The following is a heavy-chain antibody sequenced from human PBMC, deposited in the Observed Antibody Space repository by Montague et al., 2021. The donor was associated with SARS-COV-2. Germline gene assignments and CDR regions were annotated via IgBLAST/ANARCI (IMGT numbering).Heavy chain of an antibody. CDR1: VFTFSSYA. CDR3: SRDNYDYVWGSYRYIY. Sequence: SLRLSCAASVFTFSSYAMPLVRQAPAKGLEWVAVISDYLSNKYYSDSVKVQFTISRDNSKNKLYLQMNSLRAEDTAEYYCSRDNYDYVWGSYRYIYWGQGTLVTVSS. CDR2: ISDYLSNK. J-gene: IGHJ4*02. D-gene: IGHD3-16*02. V-gene: IGHV3-30*04.